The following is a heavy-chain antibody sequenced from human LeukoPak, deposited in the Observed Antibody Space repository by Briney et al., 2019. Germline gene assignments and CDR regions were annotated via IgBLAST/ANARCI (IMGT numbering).Heavy chain of an antibody. Sequence: SETLSLTCTVSGGSISSSSYYWGWIRQPPGKGLEWIGSIYYSGSTYYNPSLKSRVTISVDTSKNQFSLKLSSVTAADTAVYYCARLRRYYFDYWGQGTLVTVSS. CDR1: GGSISSSSYY. D-gene: IGHD3-16*01. J-gene: IGHJ4*02. CDR2: IYYSGST. V-gene: IGHV4-39*01. CDR3: ARLRRYYFDY.